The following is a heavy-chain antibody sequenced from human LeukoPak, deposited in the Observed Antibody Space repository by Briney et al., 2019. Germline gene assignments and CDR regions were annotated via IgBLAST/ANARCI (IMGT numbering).Heavy chain of an antibody. CDR2: IKEDGSQK. D-gene: IGHD3-10*01. CDR3: ARYYFNDDVYSEDAFDI. J-gene: IGHJ3*02. V-gene: IGHV3-7*01. Sequence: PGGSLRLSCAASGFTFSRYWMTWFRQAPGKGLEWVANIKEDGSQKNYVDSLKGRFTISRDNARGSLSLQMNDLRAEDTAVYYCARYYFNDDVYSEDAFDIWGQGTMVTVSS. CDR1: GFTFSRYW.